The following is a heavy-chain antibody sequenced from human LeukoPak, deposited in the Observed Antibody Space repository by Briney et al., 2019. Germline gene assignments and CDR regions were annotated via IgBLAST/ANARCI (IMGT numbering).Heavy chain of an antibody. J-gene: IGHJ4*02. V-gene: IGHV3-30*18. D-gene: IGHD3-22*01. Sequence: PGGSLRLSCAASGFTFSSYGMHWVRQAPGKGLEWVAVISYDGSNKYYADSVKGRFTISRDNSKNTLYLQMNSLRAEDTAVYYCAKDITMIVGGDYWGQGNLVTVSS. CDR1: GFTFSSYG. CDR2: ISYDGSNK. CDR3: AKDITMIVGGDY.